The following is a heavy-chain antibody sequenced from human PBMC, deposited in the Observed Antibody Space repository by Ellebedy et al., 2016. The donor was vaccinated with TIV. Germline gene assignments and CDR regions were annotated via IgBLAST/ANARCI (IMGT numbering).Heavy chain of an antibody. V-gene: IGHV3-23*01. Sequence: GESLKISCAASGFTFSSYWMTWVRQAPGKGLDWVSTISSTGSRTYYADSVEGRFIISRDNSKKTLYLQMNSLRAEDTAVYYCAKGRGGGSDSSAPRYYFDSWGLGTLVTVSS. J-gene: IGHJ4*02. CDR2: ISSTGSRT. D-gene: IGHD6-19*01. CDR3: AKGRGGGSDSSAPRYYFDS. CDR1: GFTFSSYW.